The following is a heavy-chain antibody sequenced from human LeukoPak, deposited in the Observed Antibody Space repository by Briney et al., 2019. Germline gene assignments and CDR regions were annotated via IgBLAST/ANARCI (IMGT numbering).Heavy chain of an antibody. D-gene: IGHD2-8*01. Sequence: PGGSLRLSCAASGFTFSSYAMSWVRQAPGKGLEWVATLSGSGVSTYYADSVKSRFTISRDRLKNTLYLQMKSLRAEDTAIYYCASTIGFDCWGQGTLVTVSS. CDR3: ASTIGFDC. CDR2: LSGSGVST. V-gene: IGHV3-23*01. J-gene: IGHJ5*01. CDR1: GFTFSSYA.